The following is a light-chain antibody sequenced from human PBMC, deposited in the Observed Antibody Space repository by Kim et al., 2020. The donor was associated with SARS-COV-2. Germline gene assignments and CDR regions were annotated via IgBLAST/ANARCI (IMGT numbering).Light chain of an antibody. J-gene: IGLJ2*01. Sequence: VTISCTGSSSNIGAGYDVHWYQQLPGTAPKLLIYGNSNRPSGVPDRFSGSESGTSASLAITGLQAEDEADYYCQSYDSSLSGSVVFGGGTQLTV. CDR1: SSNIGAGYD. CDR3: QSYDSSLSGSVV. CDR2: GNS. V-gene: IGLV1-40*01.